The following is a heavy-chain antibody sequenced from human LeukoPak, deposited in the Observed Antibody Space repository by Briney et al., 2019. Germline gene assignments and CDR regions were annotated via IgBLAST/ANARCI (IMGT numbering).Heavy chain of an antibody. D-gene: IGHD3-3*01. Sequence: SETLSLTCTVSGDSISSGNYHWAWIRQPPGKGLECIGSIHHSGNAYYNSSLKSRVTISVDTSKNQFSLKLSSVTAADTAVYYCARPDYRFWSGYYTGYFQHWGQGTLVTVSS. CDR2: IHHSGNA. V-gene: IGHV4-39*07. J-gene: IGHJ1*01. CDR3: ARPDYRFWSGYYTGYFQH. CDR1: GDSISSGNYH.